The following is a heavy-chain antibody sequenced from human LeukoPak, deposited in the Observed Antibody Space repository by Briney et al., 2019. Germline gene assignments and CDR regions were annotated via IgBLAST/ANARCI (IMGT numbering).Heavy chain of an antibody. CDR1: GFTVSSNY. CDR2: ISASGGST. Sequence: GGSLRLSCAATGFTVSSNYMSWVRQAPGKGLEWVSAISASGGSTYHADSVKGRFTISRDNSKNTVNLQMNSLRGEDTAVYYCVKVGGSGYYPDIWGQGTMVTVSS. CDR3: VKVGGSGYYPDI. J-gene: IGHJ3*02. V-gene: IGHV3-23*01. D-gene: IGHD3-22*01.